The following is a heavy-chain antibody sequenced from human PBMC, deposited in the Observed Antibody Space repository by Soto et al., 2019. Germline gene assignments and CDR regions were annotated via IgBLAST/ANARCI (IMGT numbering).Heavy chain of an antibody. D-gene: IGHD5-18*01. CDR1: GGSFSGYY. J-gene: IGHJ4*02. V-gene: IGHV4-34*01. CDR3: ARRRGYSYGTFDY. CDR2: INHSGST. Sequence: SETLSLTCAVYGGSFSGYYWSWIRQPPGKGLEWIGEINHSGSTNYNPSLKSRVTISVDTSKNQFSLKLSSVTAADTAVYYCARRRGYSYGTFDYWGQGTLVTVSS.